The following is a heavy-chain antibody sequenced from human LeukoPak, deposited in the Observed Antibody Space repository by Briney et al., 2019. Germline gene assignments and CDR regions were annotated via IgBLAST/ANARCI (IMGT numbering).Heavy chain of an antibody. V-gene: IGHV4-34*01. CDR1: GGSFSGYY. D-gene: IGHD2-2*01. CDR2: INHSGST. J-gene: IGHJ4*02. CDR3: ARSTRGYFDY. Sequence: SETLSLTCAVYGGSFSGYYWSWIRQPPGKGLEWIGEINHSGSTNYNPSLKSRVTISVDTSKNQFSLKLSSVTAADTAVYYCARSTRGYFDYWGQETLVTVSS.